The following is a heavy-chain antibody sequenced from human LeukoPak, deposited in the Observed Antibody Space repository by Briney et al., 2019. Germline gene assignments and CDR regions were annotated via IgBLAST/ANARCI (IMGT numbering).Heavy chain of an antibody. CDR1: GVTFSSYA. J-gene: IGHJ4*02. D-gene: IGHD4-23*01. CDR2: ISGSGGST. CDR3: AAGYSSDYGGNTY. Sequence: GGSLRLSCAASGVTFSSYAMSWVRQAPGKGLEWVSDISGSGGSTYYADSVKGRFTISRDNAKNTLYMQMNSLRAEGTAVYYCAAGYSSDYGGNTYWGQGTLVTVSS. V-gene: IGHV3-23*01.